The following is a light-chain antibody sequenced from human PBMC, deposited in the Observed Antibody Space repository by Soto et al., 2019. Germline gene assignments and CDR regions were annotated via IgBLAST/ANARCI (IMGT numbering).Light chain of an antibody. Sequence: QSALTQPRSVSGSPGQSVTISCTGTSSDVGDYNYVSWYQQHPGTAPKVIIYAVTKRPSGVPDRFSGSKSGNTASLTISGLQPEDEADYFCSSYAGTYTWLFGGGTKLTVL. V-gene: IGLV2-11*01. CDR1: SSDVGDYNY. CDR2: AVT. CDR3: SSYAGTYTWL. J-gene: IGLJ3*02.